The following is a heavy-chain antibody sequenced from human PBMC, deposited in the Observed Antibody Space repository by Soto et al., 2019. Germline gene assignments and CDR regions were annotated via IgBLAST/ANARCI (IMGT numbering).Heavy chain of an antibody. Sequence: SETLSLTCAVSGDSISSGAWWSCVRQSPGKGLQWIAEIYPSGNTRNNPSLKSRVTMSVDKSNNQFSLNLMSVTAADTATYYCARDSRTGCSSTDCYMSWGRGILVTVSS. V-gene: IGHV4-4*02. CDR3: ARDSRTGCSSTDCYMS. D-gene: IGHD2-2*01. CDR2: IYPSGNT. CDR1: GDSISSGAW. J-gene: IGHJ5*02.